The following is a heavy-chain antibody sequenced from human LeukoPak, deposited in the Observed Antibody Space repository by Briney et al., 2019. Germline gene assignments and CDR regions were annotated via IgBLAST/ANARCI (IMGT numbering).Heavy chain of an antibody. CDR3: ARAKTGAFDY. J-gene: IGHJ4*02. Sequence: SETLSLTCTVSGGSISSYYWSWVRQPAGKGLEWIGRIYASGNTNYNPSLKGRVTMTVDTSKNQFSLNLSSVTAADTAVYYCARAKTGAFDYWGQGTLVTVSS. CDR2: IYASGNT. CDR1: GGSISSYY. D-gene: IGHD7-27*01. V-gene: IGHV4-4*07.